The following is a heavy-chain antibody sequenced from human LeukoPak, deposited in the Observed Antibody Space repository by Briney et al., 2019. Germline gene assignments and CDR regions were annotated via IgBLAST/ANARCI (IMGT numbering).Heavy chain of an antibody. Sequence: PRGSLRLSCAASGFTFSSYAMHWVRQAPGKGLEWVAVISYDGSNKYYADSVKGRFTISRDNSKNTLYLQMNGLRAEDTAVYYCAREATGADYWGQGTLVTVSS. J-gene: IGHJ4*02. CDR3: AREATGADY. CDR2: ISYDGSNK. V-gene: IGHV3-30-3*01. CDR1: GFTFSSYA. D-gene: IGHD5-12*01.